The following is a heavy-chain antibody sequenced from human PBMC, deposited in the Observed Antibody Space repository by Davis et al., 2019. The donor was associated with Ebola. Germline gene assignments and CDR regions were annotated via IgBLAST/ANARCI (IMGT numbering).Heavy chain of an antibody. D-gene: IGHD6-6*01. J-gene: IGHJ4*02. CDR1: VCTFSSYA. CDR2: IIPIFGTA. Sequence: SSVPVSCKASVCTFSSYAISWVRQAPGQGLEWMGGIIPIFGTANYAQKFQGRVTITADESTSTAYTELSSLRSEDTAVYYCAYSSSSPFDYWGQGTLVTVSS. CDR3: AYSSSSPFDY. V-gene: IGHV1-69*13.